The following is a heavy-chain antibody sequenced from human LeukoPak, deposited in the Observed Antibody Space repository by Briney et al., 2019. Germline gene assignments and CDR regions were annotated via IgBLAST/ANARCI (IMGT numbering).Heavy chain of an antibody. CDR2: ISSSSSYI. Sequence: NPGGSLRLSCAASGFTFSSYSMNWVRQAPGKGLEWVSSISSSSSYIYYADSVKGRFTISRDNAKNSLYLQMNSLRAEDTAVYYCARIASVPSYYGSGSSILGADYWGQGTLVTVSS. CDR1: GFTFSSYS. J-gene: IGHJ4*02. V-gene: IGHV3-21*01. CDR3: ARIASVPSYYGSGSSILGADY. D-gene: IGHD3-10*01.